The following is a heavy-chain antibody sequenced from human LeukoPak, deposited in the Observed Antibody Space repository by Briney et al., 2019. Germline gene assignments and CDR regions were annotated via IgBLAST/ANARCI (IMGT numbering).Heavy chain of an antibody. CDR1: GYTFTSYG. CDR2: INTNTENP. Sequence: ASVKVPCKASGYTFTSYGISWVRQAPGQGLEWMGWINTNTENPTYAQGFTGRFVFSLDTSVSTAYLQISGLKAEDTAVYYCARGRSGGYDYNWLDPWGQGTLVTVSS. V-gene: IGHV7-4-1*02. CDR3: ARGRSGGYDYNWLDP. J-gene: IGHJ5*02. D-gene: IGHD5-12*01.